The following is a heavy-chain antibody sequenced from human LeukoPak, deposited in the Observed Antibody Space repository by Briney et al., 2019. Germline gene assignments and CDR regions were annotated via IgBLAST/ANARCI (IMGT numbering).Heavy chain of an antibody. CDR2: INHGGST. J-gene: IGHJ6*03. V-gene: IGHV4-34*01. Sequence: NASETLSLTCAVYGGSLSAYYWTWIRQPPGKGLEWIGEINHGGSTNYNPSLKSRVTISIDTSKNQFSLKLSSVTAADTAVYYCARGRSSSWYYYYYYMDVWGKGTTVTVSS. CDR3: ARGRSSSWYYYYYYMDV. D-gene: IGHD6-13*01. CDR1: GGSLSAYY.